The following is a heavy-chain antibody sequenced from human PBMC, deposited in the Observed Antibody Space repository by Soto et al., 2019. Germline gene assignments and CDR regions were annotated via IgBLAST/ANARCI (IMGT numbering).Heavy chain of an antibody. V-gene: IGHV4-59*12. CDR3: ARVSGSYYYGMDV. CDR2: IYYSGST. CDR1: GGAIISSNY. D-gene: IGHD1-26*01. Sequence: PSETLSLTCDVSGGAIISSNYWSWIRQPPGKELQYIGYIYYSGSTNYNSSLKSRVTISVDTSKNQFSLKLSSVTAADTAVYYCARVSGSYYYGMDVWGQGTTVTVSS. J-gene: IGHJ6*02.